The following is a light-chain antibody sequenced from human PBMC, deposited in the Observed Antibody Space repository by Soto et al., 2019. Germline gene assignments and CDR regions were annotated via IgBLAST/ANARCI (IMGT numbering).Light chain of an antibody. Sequence: ALAQPASVSGSPGQSITISCTGTSSDVGSYNLVSWYQQHPGKAPKLVIYEVTERPSGVSNRLSGSKSGNTASLTISGLQAEDEADYYCCSYAGSSIPVVFGGGTKLTVL. CDR2: EVT. CDR3: CSYAGSSIPVV. CDR1: SSDVGSYNL. V-gene: IGLV2-23*02. J-gene: IGLJ2*01.